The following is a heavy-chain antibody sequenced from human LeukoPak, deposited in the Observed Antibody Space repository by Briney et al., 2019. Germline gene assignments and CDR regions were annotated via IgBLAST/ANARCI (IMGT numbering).Heavy chain of an antibody. D-gene: IGHD2-2*02. CDR3: ARGRGCSSTSCYTDYYYYMDV. J-gene: IGHJ6*03. CDR1: GGSFSGYY. V-gene: IGHV4-34*01. Sequence: NPSETLSLTCAVYGGSFSGYYWSWIRQPPGKGLQWFGEINHRGSTNYNPSLKSRVTISVDTSKNQFSLRLTSVTAADTAVYYCARGRGCSSTSCYTDYYYYMDVWGKGTTVTVSS. CDR2: INHRGST.